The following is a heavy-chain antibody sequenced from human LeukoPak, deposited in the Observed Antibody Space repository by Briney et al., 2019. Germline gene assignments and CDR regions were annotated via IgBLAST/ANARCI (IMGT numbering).Heavy chain of an antibody. CDR1: GYSFTSYW. CDR3: ARHTGASSRDAFDI. J-gene: IGHJ3*02. CDR2: IYPGDSDT. Sequence: GGSLQISCKGSGYSFTSYWIGWVRQVPGKGLEWMGIIYPGDSDTRYSPSLQGQVTISADKSISTAYLQWSSLKASDTAIYYCARHTGASSRDAFDIWGQGTMVTVSS. V-gene: IGHV5-51*01. D-gene: IGHD6-13*01.